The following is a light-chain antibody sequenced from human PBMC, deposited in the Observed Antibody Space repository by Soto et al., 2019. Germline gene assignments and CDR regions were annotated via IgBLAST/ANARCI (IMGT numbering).Light chain of an antibody. Sequence: QSALTQPASVSGSPGQSITISCTGTRSDVGGYNYVSWYQQHPGKAPKLMIYDVSNRPSGVSNRFSGSKSGNTASLTISGLQAEDEADYYCSSYTDSSTHYVFGTGTKVTVL. CDR2: DVS. CDR1: RSDVGGYNY. CDR3: SSYTDSSTHYV. V-gene: IGLV2-14*01. J-gene: IGLJ1*01.